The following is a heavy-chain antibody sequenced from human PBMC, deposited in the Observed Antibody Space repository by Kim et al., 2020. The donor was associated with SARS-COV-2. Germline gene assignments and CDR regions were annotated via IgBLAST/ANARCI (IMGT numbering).Heavy chain of an antibody. V-gene: IGHV4-31*03. J-gene: IGHJ4*02. CDR2: IYYSGST. CDR3: ARERAVAVAYYFDY. Sequence: SETLSLTCTVSGGSISSGGYYWSWIRQHPGKGLEWIGYIYYSGSTYYNPSLKSRVTISVDTSKNQFSLKLSSVTAADTAVYYCARERAVAVAYYFDYWGQGTLVTVSS. CDR1: GGSISSGGYY. D-gene: IGHD6-19*01.